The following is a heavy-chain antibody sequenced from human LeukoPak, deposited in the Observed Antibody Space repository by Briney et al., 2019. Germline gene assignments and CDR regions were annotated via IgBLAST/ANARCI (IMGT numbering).Heavy chain of an antibody. CDR3: AREYYSYLFCGGDCHSIGYYHGMDV. CDR1: GFTFSNYG. J-gene: IGHJ6*02. Sequence: GGSLRLSCAASGFTFSNYGMHWVRQAPGKGLEWVALISNDGSKNYYADSVKGRFTISRDNSKNTLYLDMNSLRAEDTAVYYCAREYYSYLFCGGDCHSIGYYHGMDVWGQGSTVTVSS. CDR2: ISNDGSKN. D-gene: IGHD2-21*02. V-gene: IGHV3-30*19.